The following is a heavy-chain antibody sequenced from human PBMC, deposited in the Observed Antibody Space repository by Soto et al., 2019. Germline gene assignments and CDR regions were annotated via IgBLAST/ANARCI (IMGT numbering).Heavy chain of an antibody. CDR1: GFSFSTYE. J-gene: IGHJ3*02. Sequence: GSRSLSCAASGFSFSTYEMNWVRQAPGKGLEWVSYISKNGIDIYYADSVKGRFTISRDNANNSLFLQMNSLRAEDTAVYYCAPRKSGSFNIGAFDIWGQGTMVTVSS. V-gene: IGHV3-48*03. CDR2: ISKNGIDI. D-gene: IGHD3-10*01. CDR3: APRKSGSFNIGAFDI.